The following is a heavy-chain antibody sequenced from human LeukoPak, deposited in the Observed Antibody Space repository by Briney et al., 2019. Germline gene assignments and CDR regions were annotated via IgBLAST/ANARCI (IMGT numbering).Heavy chain of an antibody. D-gene: IGHD3-3*02. J-gene: IGHJ4*02. CDR3: ARGPRILADGRYYLDY. V-gene: IGHV3-11*01. CDR2: INVNGGSM. Sequence: GGSLRLSCAASGVSFKDYYWSWIRQVPGEGLEWISYINVNGGSMQYADSVKGRFSISRDNPKNSLSLEMNSLRAEDTAVYYCARGPRILADGRYYLDYWGQGTLVTVSS. CDR1: GVSFKDYY.